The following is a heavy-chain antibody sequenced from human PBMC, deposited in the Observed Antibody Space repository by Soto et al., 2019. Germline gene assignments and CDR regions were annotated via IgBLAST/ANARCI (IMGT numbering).Heavy chain of an antibody. J-gene: IGHJ3*02. Sequence: QVQLVQSGAEVKKPGASVKVSCKASGYTFTSYAMHWVRQAPGQRLEWMGWINAGNGNTKYSQKFQSRVTITRDTSASTAYMELSSLRSEDTAVYYCARDKGSGYGDAFDIWGQGTMVTVSS. CDR1: GYTFTSYA. CDR3: ARDKGSGYGDAFDI. CDR2: INAGNGNT. V-gene: IGHV1-3*01. D-gene: IGHD3-10*01.